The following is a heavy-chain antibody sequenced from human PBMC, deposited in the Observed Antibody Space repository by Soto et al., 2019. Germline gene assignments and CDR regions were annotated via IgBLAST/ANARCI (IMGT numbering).Heavy chain of an antibody. D-gene: IGHD6-19*01. Sequence: LRLSCAASGFSFSTYGMHWVRQAPGKGLEWMAVISSDTSIKNYADSVKGRFTISRDNSRTTLYLQMDSLRTEDTAVYFCARASGWYYFDYWGQGALVTVSS. CDR2: ISSDTSIK. V-gene: IGHV3-30*03. CDR3: ARASGWYYFDY. CDR1: GFSFSTYG. J-gene: IGHJ4*02.